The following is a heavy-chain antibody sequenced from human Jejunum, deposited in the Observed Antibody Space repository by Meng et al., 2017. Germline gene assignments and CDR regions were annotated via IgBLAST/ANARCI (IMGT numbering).Heavy chain of an antibody. V-gene: IGHV4-59*11. D-gene: IGHD4/OR15-4a*01. Sequence: VHLQGSVPGLVKPSDTLSLTCTVSGESSSGPYWNWIRQPPGKGLEWIGCVYDNGNTNYNPSLKSRATMSLDTSKNQFSLRLSSVTAEDTAVYYCARRAVGARGWIDPWGQGTLVTVSS. J-gene: IGHJ5*02. CDR2: VYDNGNT. CDR3: ARRAVGARGWIDP. CDR1: GESSSGPY.